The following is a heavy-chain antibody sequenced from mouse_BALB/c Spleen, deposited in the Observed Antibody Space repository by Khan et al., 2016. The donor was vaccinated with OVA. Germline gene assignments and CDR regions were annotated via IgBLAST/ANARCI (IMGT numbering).Heavy chain of an antibody. CDR1: GYTFTNYG. J-gene: IGHJ3*01. V-gene: IGHV9-3-1*01. CDR3: AGDYGYAY. D-gene: IGHD1-2*01. CDR2: INTYTGET. Sequence: QIQLVQSGPELKKPGESVKISCKASGYTFTNYGMNWVKQAPGKGLKWMGWINTYTGETTYAADFKGRFAFSSDTSASTAYLQINNLKNEDTATYFCAGDYGYAYWGQGTLVTVSA.